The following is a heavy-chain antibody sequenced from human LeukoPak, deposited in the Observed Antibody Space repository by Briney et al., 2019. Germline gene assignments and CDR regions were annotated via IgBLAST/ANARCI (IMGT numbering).Heavy chain of an antibody. CDR2: IYYSGST. CDR1: GVSISSYY. Sequence: PSETLSLTCTASGVSISSYYWSWIRQPPGKGLEWIGYIYYSGSTNYNPSLKSRVTISVDTSKNQFSLKLSSVTAADTAVYYCATSPHYYDSSGYTDWGQGTLVTVSS. V-gene: IGHV4-59*01. D-gene: IGHD3-22*01. J-gene: IGHJ4*02. CDR3: ATSPHYYDSSGYTD.